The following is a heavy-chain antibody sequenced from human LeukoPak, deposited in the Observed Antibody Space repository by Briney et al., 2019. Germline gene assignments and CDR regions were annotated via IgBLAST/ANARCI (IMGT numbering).Heavy chain of an antibody. D-gene: IGHD4-17*01. CDR1: GGSISSYY. Sequence: SETLSLTCTVSGGSISSYYWSWIRQPPGKGLEWIGYIYYSGSTNYNPSLKSRVTISVDTSKNQFSLKLGSVTAADTAVYYCARSTTVTYYYYGMDVWGQGTTVTVSS. V-gene: IGHV4-59*01. CDR3: ARSTTVTYYYYGMDV. CDR2: IYYSGST. J-gene: IGHJ6*02.